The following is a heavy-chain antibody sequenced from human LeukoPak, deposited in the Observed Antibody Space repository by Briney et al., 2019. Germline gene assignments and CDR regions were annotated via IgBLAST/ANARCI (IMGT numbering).Heavy chain of an antibody. CDR1: GGSVSSGSYY. D-gene: IGHD6-13*01. CDR2: IYYSGST. V-gene: IGHV4-61*01. J-gene: IGHJ6*02. Sequence: SETLSLTCTVSGGSVSSGSYYWSWIRQPPGKGLEWIGYIYYSGSTNYNPSLKSRVTISVDTSKNQFSLKLSSVTAADTAVYYCARGGSSWSRYAYYYYGMDVWGQGTTVTVSS. CDR3: ARGGSSWSRYAYYYYGMDV.